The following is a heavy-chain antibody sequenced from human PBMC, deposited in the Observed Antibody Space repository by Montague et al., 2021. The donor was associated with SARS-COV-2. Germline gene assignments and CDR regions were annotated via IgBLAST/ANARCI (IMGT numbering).Heavy chain of an antibody. J-gene: IGHJ6*02. CDR1: GGSFSGYY. CDR2: LYTSGNT. CDR3: ARESGYSSGWRYYYGMDV. D-gene: IGHD6-19*01. V-gene: IGHV4-4*07. Sequence: SETLSLTCAVYGGSFSGYYWNWIRQPPGKGLEWIGRLYTSGNTTYNPSLKSRVTMSVDTSKNQFSLNVTSVTAADTAIYYCARESGYSSGWRYYYGMDVWGQGTTVTVS.